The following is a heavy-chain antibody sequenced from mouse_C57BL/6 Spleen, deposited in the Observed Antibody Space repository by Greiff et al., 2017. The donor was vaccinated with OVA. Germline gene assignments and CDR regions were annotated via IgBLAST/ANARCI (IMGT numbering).Heavy chain of an antibody. D-gene: IGHD2-4*01. V-gene: IGHV5-17*01. J-gene: IGHJ3*01. CDR3: ANDYDGAWFAY. Sequence: EVQGVESGGGLVKPGGSLKLSCAASGFTFSDYGMHWVRQAPEKGLEWVAYISSGSSTIYYADTVKGRFTISRDNAKKTLFLQMTSLRSEDTAMYYCANDYDGAWFAYWGQGTLVTVSA. CDR1: GFTFSDYG. CDR2: ISSGSSTI.